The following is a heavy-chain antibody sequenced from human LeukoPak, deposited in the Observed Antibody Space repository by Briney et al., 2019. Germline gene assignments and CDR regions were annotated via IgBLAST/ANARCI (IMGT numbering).Heavy chain of an antibody. CDR1: GGSFSGYY. CDR2: INHSGST. CDR3: ASPSVYCSGGSCYPPYEY. J-gene: IGHJ4*02. V-gene: IGHV4-34*01. Sequence: PSETLSLTCAVYGGSFSGYYWSWIRQPPGKGLEWIGEINHSGSTNYNPSLKSRVTISVDTSKNQFSLKLSSVTAADTGVYYCASPSVYCSGGSCYPPYEYWGQGTLVTVSS. D-gene: IGHD2-15*01.